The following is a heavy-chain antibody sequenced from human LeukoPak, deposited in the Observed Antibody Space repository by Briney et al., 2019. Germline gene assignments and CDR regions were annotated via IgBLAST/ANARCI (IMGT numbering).Heavy chain of an antibody. V-gene: IGHV3-48*03. CDR1: GFTFSSYE. J-gene: IGHJ6*03. Sequence: GGSLRLSCAASGFTFSSYEMNWVRQAPGKGLEWVSYISSSGSTIYYADSVKGRFTISRDNSKNTLYLQMNSLRAEDTAVYYCARAPNNYYYYMDVWGKGTTVTVSS. CDR2: ISSSGSTI. CDR3: ARAPNNYYYYMDV.